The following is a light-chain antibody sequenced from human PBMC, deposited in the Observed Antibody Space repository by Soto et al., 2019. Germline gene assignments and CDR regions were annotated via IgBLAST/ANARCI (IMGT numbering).Light chain of an antibody. J-gene: IGLJ1*01. Sequence: QSALTQPTSVSGSSGKSITISCTGTSSDVGGYNYVSWYQQHPGKAPKLMIYEVSNRPSGVSNRFSGSKSGNTASLTISGLQAEDEADYYCSSYTSSSTLLYVFGTGTKVTV. V-gene: IGLV2-14*01. CDR3: SSYTSSSTLLYV. CDR1: SSDVGGYNY. CDR2: EVS.